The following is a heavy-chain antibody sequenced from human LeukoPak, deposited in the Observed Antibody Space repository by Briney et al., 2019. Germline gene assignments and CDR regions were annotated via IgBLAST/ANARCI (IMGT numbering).Heavy chain of an antibody. Sequence: ASVKVSCKASGYTFIDYSIHWVRQAPGQGLEWMADINPNNGDTSFAPEFQGRVSMTRDTSITTAFMELSSLRYADTAIYYCATHCSGAACFDYWGQGTLVTVSS. CDR1: GYTFIDYS. V-gene: IGHV1-2*02. J-gene: IGHJ4*02. CDR3: ATHCSGAACFDY. D-gene: IGHD2-15*01. CDR2: INPNNGDT.